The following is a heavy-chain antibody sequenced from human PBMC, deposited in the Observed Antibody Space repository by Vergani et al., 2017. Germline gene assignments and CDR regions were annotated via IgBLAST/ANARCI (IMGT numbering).Heavy chain of an antibody. J-gene: IGHJ4*02. V-gene: IGHV4-34*01. CDR1: GGSFSGYY. CDR3: ARPLGFGVVIK. CDR2: IYYSGST. D-gene: IGHD3-3*01. Sequence: QVQLQQWGAGLLKPSETLSLTCAVYGGSFSGYYWSWIRQPPGKGLEWIGSIYYSGSTYYNPSLKSRVTISVDTSKNQFSLKLSSVTAADTAVYYCARPLGFGVVIKWGQGTLVTVSS.